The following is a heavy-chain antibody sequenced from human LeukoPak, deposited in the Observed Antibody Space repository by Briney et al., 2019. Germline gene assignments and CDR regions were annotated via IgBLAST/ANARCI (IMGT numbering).Heavy chain of an antibody. CDR1: GYTFTSYY. J-gene: IGHJ4*02. D-gene: IGHD5-24*01. CDR3: ARDGGHGDGYNPLDY. Sequence: WASVKVSCKASGYTFTSYYMHWVRQAPGQGLEWMGIINPSGGSTSYAQKFQGRVTMTRDTSTSTVYMELSSLRSEDMAVYYCARDGGHGDGYNPLDYWGQGTLVTVSS. CDR2: INPSGGST. V-gene: IGHV1-46*01.